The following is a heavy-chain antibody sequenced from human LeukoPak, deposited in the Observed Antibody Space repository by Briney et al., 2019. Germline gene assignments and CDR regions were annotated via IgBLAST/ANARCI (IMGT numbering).Heavy chain of an antibody. J-gene: IGHJ3*02. V-gene: IGHV4-4*02. Sequence: SETLSLTCAVSGGSISSSNWWSWVRQPPGKGLEWIGEIYHSGSTNCNPSLKSRVTISVDKSKNQFSLKLSSVTAADTVVYYCARPKTGSDAFDIWGQGTMVTVSS. CDR3: ARPKTGSDAFDI. D-gene: IGHD3-9*01. CDR2: IYHSGST. CDR1: GGSISSSNW.